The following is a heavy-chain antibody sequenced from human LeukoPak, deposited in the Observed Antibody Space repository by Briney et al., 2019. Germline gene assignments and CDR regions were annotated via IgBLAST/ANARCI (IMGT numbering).Heavy chain of an antibody. J-gene: IGHJ4*02. Sequence: ASGKVSCKASGYTFIDYTITWVRQAPGLRLEWMGGITPYDGNPTYAQKFQDRVTMTTYTSTTTAYMELRNLRSDDTAVYYCARDRYELTYWGQGTLVTVSS. CDR3: ARDRYELTY. D-gene: IGHD1-1*01. CDR2: ITPYDGNP. V-gene: IGHV1-18*01. CDR1: GYTFIDYT.